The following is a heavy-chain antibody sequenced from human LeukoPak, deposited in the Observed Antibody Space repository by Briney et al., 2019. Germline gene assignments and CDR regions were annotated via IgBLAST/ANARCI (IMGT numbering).Heavy chain of an antibody. CDR2: ISGGGVSI. Sequence: GGSLRLSCAASGFTFSSCATSWVRQAPGKGLEWVSGISGGGVSIYYADSVKGRFTISRDNSKNTLYLQMNSLRAEDTAVYYCAKGSSGNYAYWHFDLWGRGTQVTVSS. J-gene: IGHJ2*01. CDR3: AKGSSGNYAYWHFDL. V-gene: IGHV3-23*01. CDR1: GFTFSSCA. D-gene: IGHD3-10*01.